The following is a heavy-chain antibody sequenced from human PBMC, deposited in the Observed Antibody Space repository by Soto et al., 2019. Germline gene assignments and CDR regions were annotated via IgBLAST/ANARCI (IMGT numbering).Heavy chain of an antibody. D-gene: IGHD3-22*01. Sequence: PGGSLRLSCAASGFTFSGSAANWVRQASGKGLEWVGRIGSKANGYATAYAASVKGRFTLSRDDSKNTAYLQMNSLKPEHTAVYSCSRTPLSPGNYDSARGYWGQGTQVTV. V-gene: IGHV3-73*01. CDR2: IGSKANGYAT. CDR3: SRTPLSPGNYDSARGY. CDR1: GFTFSGSA. J-gene: IGHJ4*02.